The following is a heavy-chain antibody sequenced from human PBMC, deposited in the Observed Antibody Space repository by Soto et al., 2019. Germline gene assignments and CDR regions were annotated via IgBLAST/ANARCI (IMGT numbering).Heavy chain of an antibody. V-gene: IGHV5-10-1*01. CDR3: AGHGGAHDVSSAYHYALDY. D-gene: IGHD3-22*01. CDR1: VYTFTDNW. Sequence: PGESLKISCQGSVYTFTDNWITWVRQMPGKGLEWMERIDLSDSYTSYSSSFQGHVSFSADKSINTVYLQWSSLRASDTAVYYCAGHGGAHDVSSAYHYALDYWGQGTPVTVSS. J-gene: IGHJ4*02. CDR2: IDLSDSYT.